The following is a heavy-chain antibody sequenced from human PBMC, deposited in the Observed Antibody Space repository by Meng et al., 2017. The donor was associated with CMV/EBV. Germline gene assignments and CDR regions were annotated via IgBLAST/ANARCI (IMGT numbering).Heavy chain of an antibody. D-gene: IGHD6-13*01. CDR3: ARHSAPNVAASGVIYFDY. CDR1: GYSFTNYW. J-gene: IGHJ4*02. CDR2: IYPGDSDT. Sequence: GGSLRLSCKGSGYSFTNYWIGWVRQTPGKGLEWLGIIYPGDSDTRYSPSFQGQVTISADKSISTAYLQWSSLKASDTAIYYCARHSAPNVAASGVIYFDYWGQGTLVTVSS. V-gene: IGHV5-51*01.